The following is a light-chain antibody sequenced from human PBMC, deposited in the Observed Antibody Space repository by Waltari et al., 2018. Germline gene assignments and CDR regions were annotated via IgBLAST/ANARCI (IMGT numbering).Light chain of an antibody. CDR2: DVS. J-gene: IGLJ2*01. V-gene: IGLV2-14*03. CDR1: SSDVGAYNY. Sequence: QSALTQPAPVSGSPGQSITIPCPGTSSDVGAYNYVSWYRQHPGTAPKLLIFDVSHRPSGVSNRFSGSKSGNTASLTISGLQAEDEADYYCSSYTTSSTVVFGGGTKLTVL. CDR3: SSYTTSSTVV.